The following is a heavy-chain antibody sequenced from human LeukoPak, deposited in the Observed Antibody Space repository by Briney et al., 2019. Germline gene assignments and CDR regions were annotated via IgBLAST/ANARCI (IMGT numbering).Heavy chain of an antibody. CDR1: GFTFSSYA. V-gene: IGHV3-23*01. J-gene: IGHJ4*02. Sequence: GGSQRLSCAASGFTFSSYAMSWVRQAPGKGLEWVSSISGSDGTTYYADSVKGRFTISRDNSKYTLSLQMNSLRTEDTAVYYCAKVDNWKYGHHDFWGQGTLVTVSS. CDR2: ISGSDGTT. CDR3: AKVDNWKYGHHDF. D-gene: IGHD1-1*01.